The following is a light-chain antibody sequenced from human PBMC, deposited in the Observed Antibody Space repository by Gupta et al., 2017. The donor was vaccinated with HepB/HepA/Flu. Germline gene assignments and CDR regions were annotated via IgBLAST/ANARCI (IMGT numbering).Light chain of an antibody. V-gene: IGLV3-1*01. CDR2: QDS. Sequence: SYELTQPPSVSVSPGQTASITCSGDKLGDKYACWYQQKPGQSPVLGIYQDSKRPSGIPERVSGSNSGNTATLTISGTQAMEEADEYCQAWDSSTVVCGGGTQL. J-gene: IGLJ2*01. CDR3: QAWDSSTVV. CDR1: KLGDKY.